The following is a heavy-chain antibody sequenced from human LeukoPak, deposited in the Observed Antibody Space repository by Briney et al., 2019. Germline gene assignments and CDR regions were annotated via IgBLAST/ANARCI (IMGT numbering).Heavy chain of an antibody. Sequence: GGSLRLSCVASGFAFSSYWMSWVRQAPGKGLELVANISPDGSAEDYVDSVRGRFAISRDNAKRSLYLQMNSLSPEDAAVYYCANQAYSQFDYWGQGTLVSVSS. CDR3: ANQAYSQFDY. CDR1: GFAFSSYW. J-gene: IGHJ4*02. D-gene: IGHD4-11*01. V-gene: IGHV3-7*01. CDR2: ISPDGSAE.